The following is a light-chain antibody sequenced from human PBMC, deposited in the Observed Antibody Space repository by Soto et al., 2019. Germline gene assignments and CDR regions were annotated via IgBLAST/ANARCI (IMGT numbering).Light chain of an antibody. CDR3: SSYTTSSTYV. J-gene: IGLJ1*01. CDR2: NVS. CDR1: SFDVGGYNY. V-gene: IGLV2-14*01. Sequence: QSVLTQPASVSGSPGQSITISCTGTSFDVGGYNYVSWYQQHPGKAPKLIIYNVSHRPSGVSNRFSGSKSGITASLTISGLQAEDEADYYCSSYTTSSTYVFGTGTKVTVL.